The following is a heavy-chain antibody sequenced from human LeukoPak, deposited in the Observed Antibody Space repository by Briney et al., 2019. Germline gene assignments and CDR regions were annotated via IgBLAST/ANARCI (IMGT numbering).Heavy chain of an antibody. CDR2: IKSKTDGGTT. V-gene: IGHV3-15*01. J-gene: IGHJ4*02. CDR3: TTRVLRYFDWSQGEV. D-gene: IGHD3-9*01. Sequence: KPGGSLRLSCAASGFTFSNAWMSWVRQAPGKGLEWVGRIKSKTDGGTTDYAAPVKGRFTISRDDSKNTLYLQMNSLKTEDTAVYYCTTRVLRYFDWSQGEVWGQGTLVTVSS. CDR1: GFTFSNAW.